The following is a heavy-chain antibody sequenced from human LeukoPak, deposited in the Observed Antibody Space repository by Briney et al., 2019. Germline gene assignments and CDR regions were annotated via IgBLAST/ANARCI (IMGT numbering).Heavy chain of an antibody. D-gene: IGHD3-9*01. CDR2: ISSSSSTI. J-gene: IGHJ5*02. CDR3: ARASHYDILTGYYNVNWFDP. Sequence: PGGSLRLSCAASGFTFSSYSMNWVRQAPGKGLEWFSYISSSSSTIYYADSVKGRFTISRDNAKNSLYLQMNSLRAEDTAVYYCARASHYDILTGYYNVNWFDPWGQGTLVTVSS. V-gene: IGHV3-48*04. CDR1: GFTFSSYS.